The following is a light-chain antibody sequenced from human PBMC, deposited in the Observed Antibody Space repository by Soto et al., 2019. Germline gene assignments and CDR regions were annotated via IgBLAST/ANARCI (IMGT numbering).Light chain of an antibody. CDR1: SSDVGGYNF. J-gene: IGLJ1*01. CDR3: NSYTTSSTLV. Sequence: QSALTQPASVSGSPGQSITISCTGTSSDVGGYNFVSWYQQHPGKAPKLMIYEVTSRPSGVSNRFSGSKSGNTASLTISGLQAEDEADYYRNSYTTSSTLVFGTGTKGTVL. CDR2: EVT. V-gene: IGLV2-14*03.